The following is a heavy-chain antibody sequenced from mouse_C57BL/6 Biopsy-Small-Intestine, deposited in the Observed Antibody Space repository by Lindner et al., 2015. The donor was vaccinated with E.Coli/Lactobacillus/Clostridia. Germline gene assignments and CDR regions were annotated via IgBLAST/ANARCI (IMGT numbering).Heavy chain of an antibody. CDR3: AREIRSQDYGGKGGEYYGMDV. J-gene: IGHJ1*01. D-gene: IGHD1-1*01. V-gene: IGHV1-64*01. Sequence: SVKVSCKASGYTFTSYYMHWVRQAPGQGLEWTGIINPSGDSTSYARKFQDRVTMTRDTSTSTVYMELSSLRSEDTAVYYCAREIRSQDYGGKGGEYYGMDVWGQGATVTVSS. CDR2: INPSGDST. CDR1: GYTFTSYY.